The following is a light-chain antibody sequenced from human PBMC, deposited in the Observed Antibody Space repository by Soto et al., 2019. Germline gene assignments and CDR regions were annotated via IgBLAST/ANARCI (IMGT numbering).Light chain of an antibody. CDR3: QQYGSSPRT. J-gene: IGKJ1*01. V-gene: IGKV3-20*01. CDR1: QNVGSRY. CDR2: GTS. Sequence: EILLTQSPGTLSLSPGERSTLSCRASQNVGSRYLAWYQQKPGQAPRLLIYGTSNRATGIPDRFSGSGSGTDFSLTISSLEPGDLAVYYCQQYGSSPRTFGQGTKVDIK.